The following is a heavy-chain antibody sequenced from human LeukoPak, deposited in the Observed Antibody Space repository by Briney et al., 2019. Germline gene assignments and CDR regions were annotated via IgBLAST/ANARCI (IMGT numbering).Heavy chain of an antibody. CDR2: ISNSGGNT. CDR1: GFTFSSFA. V-gene: IGHV3-23*01. J-gene: IGHJ4*02. CDR3: ARGSSAPDY. Sequence: GGSLRLSCAASGFTFSSFAMSWVRQALGKGLEWVSTISNSGGNTYYADSVKGRFTISRDNSKNTLNLQMNSLSAEDTAVYYCARGSSAPDYWGQGTVVTVSS. D-gene: IGHD1-26*01.